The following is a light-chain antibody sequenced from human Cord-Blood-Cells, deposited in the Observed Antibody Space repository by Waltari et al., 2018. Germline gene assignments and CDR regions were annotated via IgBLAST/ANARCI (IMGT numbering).Light chain of an antibody. J-gene: IGKJ2*01. CDR2: KVS. CDR3: MQGTPWYT. CDR1: QSLVHSDGNTY. V-gene: IGKV2-30*02. Sequence: DVVMTQSPLSLPVTLGQPASISCRSSQSLVHSDGNTYLNWFQQRPGQSPRRLIYKVSNRDSGVPDRFSGSGSGTDFTLKISRVEAEDVGVYYCMQGTPWYTFGQGTKLEIK.